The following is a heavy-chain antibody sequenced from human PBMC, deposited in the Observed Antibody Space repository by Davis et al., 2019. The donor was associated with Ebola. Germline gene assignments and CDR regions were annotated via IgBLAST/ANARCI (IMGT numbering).Heavy chain of an antibody. CDR3: AKFPYSSYYYHYYMDV. D-gene: IGHD4-11*01. CDR2: ISGSGGST. J-gene: IGHJ6*03. CDR1: GFTFSNYA. V-gene: IGHV3-23*01. Sequence: PGGSLRLSCAASGFTFSNYAMSWVRQAPGKGLEWVSGISGSGGSTYYADSVRGRFTISRDNSKNTLYLQMSSLRAEDTAVYYCAKFPYSSYYYHYYMDVWGKGTTVTGSS.